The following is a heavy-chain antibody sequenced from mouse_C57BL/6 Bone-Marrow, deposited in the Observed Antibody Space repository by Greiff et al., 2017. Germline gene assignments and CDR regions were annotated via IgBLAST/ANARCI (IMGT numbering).Heavy chain of an antibody. J-gene: IGHJ1*03. Sequence: DVMLVESGGGLVQPGESLKLSCESNEYEFPSHDMSWVRKTPEKRLELVAAINSDGGSTYYPDTMERRFIISRDNTKKTLYLQMSSLRSEDTALYYCARPRYYGSSYGWYFDVWGTGTTVTVSS. CDR1: EYEFPSHD. V-gene: IGHV5-2*01. CDR3: ARPRYYGSSYGWYFDV. D-gene: IGHD1-1*01. CDR2: INSDGGST.